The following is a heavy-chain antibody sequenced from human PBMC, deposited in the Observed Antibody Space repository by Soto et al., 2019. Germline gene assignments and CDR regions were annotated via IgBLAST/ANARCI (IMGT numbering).Heavy chain of an antibody. J-gene: IGHJ4*02. V-gene: IGHV3-23*01. CDR1: GFTFSSYA. Sequence: GGSLRLSCAASGFTFSSYAMSWVRQAPGKGLEWVSAISGSGGSTYYADSVKGRFTISRDNSKNTLYLQMNSLRAEDTAVYYCVKDTPFSSSSYGYFDNWGQGTLVTVSS. D-gene: IGHD6-6*01. CDR2: ISGSGGST. CDR3: VKDTPFSSSSYGYFDN.